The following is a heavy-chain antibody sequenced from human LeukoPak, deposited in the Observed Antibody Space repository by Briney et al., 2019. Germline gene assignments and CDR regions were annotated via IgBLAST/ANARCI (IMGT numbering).Heavy chain of an antibody. Sequence: PSETLSLTCTVSGGSISSYYWSWIRQPAGKGLEWIGRIYTSGSTNYNPSLKSRVTISVDTSKSQFSLKLSSVTAADTAVYYCARAIPFWHSSSSRWFDPWGQGTLVTVSS. CDR2: IYTSGST. CDR1: GGSISSYY. V-gene: IGHV4-4*07. CDR3: ARAIPFWHSSSSRWFDP. D-gene: IGHD6-6*01. J-gene: IGHJ5*02.